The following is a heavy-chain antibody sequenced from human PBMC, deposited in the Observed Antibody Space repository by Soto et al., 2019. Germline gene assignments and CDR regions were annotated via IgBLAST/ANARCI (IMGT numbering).Heavy chain of an antibody. CDR1: RFTFSSYG. CDR2: ISYDGSNK. D-gene: IGHD3-3*01. CDR3: AKEEDPIRFLEWLATMDV. J-gene: IGHJ6*02. Sequence: GSLRLSCAASRFTFSSYGMHWVRQAPGKGLDWVAVISYDGSNKYYADSVKGRCNITRDNSKNKLYLQMKSLRAEDTAVYYCAKEEDPIRFLEWLATMDVWGQGT. V-gene: IGHV3-30*18.